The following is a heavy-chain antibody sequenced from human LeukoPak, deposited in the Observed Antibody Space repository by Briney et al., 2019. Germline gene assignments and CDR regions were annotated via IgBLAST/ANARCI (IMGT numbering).Heavy chain of an antibody. V-gene: IGHV3-23*01. D-gene: IGHD5-12*01. Sequence: GGSLRLSCAASGFTFTSYAMSWVRQAPGKGLEWVSTISGSGGGTYYTDSVKGRFTISRDNSKNTLYLQLSSLRAEETAVYYCAKVVYSGYGPADYWGQGTLVTVSS. CDR3: AKVVYSGYGPADY. CDR1: GFTFTSYA. J-gene: IGHJ4*02. CDR2: ISGSGGGT.